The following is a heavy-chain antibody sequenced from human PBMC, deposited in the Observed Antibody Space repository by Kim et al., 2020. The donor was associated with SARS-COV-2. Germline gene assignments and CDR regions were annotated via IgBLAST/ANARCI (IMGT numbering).Heavy chain of an antibody. J-gene: IGHJ6*02. V-gene: IGHV1-18*01. D-gene: IGHD2-2*01. CDR3: ARVGDIVVVPAAMVSYYYYGMDV. CDR1: GYTFTSYG. Sequence: ASVKVSCKASGYTFTSYGISWVRQAPGQGLEWMGWISAYNGNTNYAQKLQGRVTMTTDTSTSTAYMELRSLRSDDTAVYYCARVGDIVVVPAAMVSYYYYGMDVWGQGTTVTVSS. CDR2: ISAYNGNT.